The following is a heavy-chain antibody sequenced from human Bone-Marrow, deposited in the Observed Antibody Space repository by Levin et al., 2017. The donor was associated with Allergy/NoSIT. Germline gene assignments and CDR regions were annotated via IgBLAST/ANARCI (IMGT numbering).Heavy chain of an antibody. Sequence: PGGSLRLSCKASGYTFTGYYLHWVRQAPGQGLEWMGWINPNSGGTNYAQKFQGRVTMTRDTSISTAYMELNRLRSDDAAVYYCAREPAPHCGREWSSESLGQGTLVTGSS. CDR2: INPNSGGT. D-gene: IGHD2-21*01. V-gene: IGHV1-2*02. CDR3: AREPAPHCGREWSSES. CDR1: GYTFTGYY. J-gene: IGHJ5*02.